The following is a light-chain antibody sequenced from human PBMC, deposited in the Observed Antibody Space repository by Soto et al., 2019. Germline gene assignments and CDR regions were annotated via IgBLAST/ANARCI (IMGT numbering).Light chain of an antibody. Sequence: QSVLTQPASVSGSPGQSITISCTGTSSDIGAYDYVSWYQQYPGRVPKLLIRDVTNRPSGVSDRFSGSKSGNTASLTISGLQTEDEADYYCSSHAGSSAFYVFXTGTKVTVL. CDR2: DVT. CDR3: SSHAGSSAFYV. CDR1: SSDIGAYDY. J-gene: IGLJ1*01. V-gene: IGLV2-14*01.